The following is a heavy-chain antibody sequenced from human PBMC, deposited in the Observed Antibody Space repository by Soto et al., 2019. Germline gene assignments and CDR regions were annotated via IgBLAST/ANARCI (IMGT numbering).Heavy chain of an antibody. J-gene: IGHJ5*02. CDR1: GFTFSSYA. CDR3: ARGSRTTYSSGWYYDH. V-gene: IGHV3-23*01. Sequence: EVQLLESGGGLVQPGGSLRLSCAASGFTFSSYAMSWVRQAPGKGLEWVSGISGSGGIIYYVDSVKGRFTISRGNSKNTLYLQMNSLRAGDTAVYYCARGSRTTYSSGWYYDHWGQGALVTVSS. D-gene: IGHD6-19*01. CDR2: ISGSGGII.